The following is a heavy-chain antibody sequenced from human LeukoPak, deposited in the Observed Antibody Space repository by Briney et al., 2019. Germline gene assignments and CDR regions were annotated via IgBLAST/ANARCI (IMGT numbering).Heavy chain of an antibody. V-gene: IGHV4-4*07. Sequence: PSETLSLTCTVSGGSISSYYWSWIRQPAGKGLEWIGRIYTSGSTNYNPSLKSRVTMSVDTSKNQFSLKLSSVTAADTAVYYCTRDGSGSYFALDDVAFDIWGQGTMVTVSS. J-gene: IGHJ3*02. CDR3: TRDGSGSYFALDDVAFDI. D-gene: IGHD3-10*01. CDR1: GGSISSYY. CDR2: IYTSGST.